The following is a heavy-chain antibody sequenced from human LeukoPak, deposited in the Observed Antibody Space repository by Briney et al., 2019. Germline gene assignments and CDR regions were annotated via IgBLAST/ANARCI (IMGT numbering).Heavy chain of an antibody. V-gene: IGHV3-23*01. J-gene: IGHJ1*01. CDR3: AKKVVVGATSPYSDFQD. Sequence: GGSLRLSCAASGFTVSSNYMSWVRQAPGKGLEWVSAISGSGVTTHYAGSVKGRFSISRDNSKNTLYLQMNSLRVEDTALYYCAKKVVVGATSPYSDFQDWGQGTLVTVSS. D-gene: IGHD1-26*01. CDR1: GFTVSSNY. CDR2: ISGSGVTT.